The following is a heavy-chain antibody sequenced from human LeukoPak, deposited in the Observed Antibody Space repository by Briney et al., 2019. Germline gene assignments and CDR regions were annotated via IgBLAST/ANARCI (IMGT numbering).Heavy chain of an antibody. CDR3: AREADIALYGMDV. CDR2: ISSSSGTT. CDR1: GFTFSSYS. J-gene: IGHJ6*02. V-gene: IGHV3-48*04. D-gene: IGHD6-13*01. Sequence: GGSLRLSCAASGFTFSSYSMNWVRQAPGKGLEWVSYISSSSGTTYYADSVKGRFTISRDNAKNSLYLQMNSLRAEDTAVYYCAREADIALYGMDVWGQGTTVTVSS.